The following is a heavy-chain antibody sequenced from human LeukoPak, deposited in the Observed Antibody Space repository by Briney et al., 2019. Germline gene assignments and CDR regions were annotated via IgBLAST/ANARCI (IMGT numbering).Heavy chain of an antibody. CDR3: ARGWGYGSGSYYNGFDY. J-gene: IGHJ4*02. V-gene: IGHV4-30-2*01. CDR2: IYHSGRT. D-gene: IGHD3-10*01. Sequence: TLSHTCAPPGGSISRGSYSWSWIRQPPRKGLEWIGYIYHSGRTYYNPSLKSRFTISVDTSNNHFSMKLSSLTAADTAVYYCARGWGYGSGSYYNGFDYWGQGTLVTVSS. CDR1: GGSISRGSYS.